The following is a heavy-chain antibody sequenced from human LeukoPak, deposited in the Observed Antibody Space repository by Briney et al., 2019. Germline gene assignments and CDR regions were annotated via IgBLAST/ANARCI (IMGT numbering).Heavy chain of an antibody. V-gene: IGHV3-23*01. Sequence: ESLRLSCAAFSGFAMSWVRQAPGKGLEWVSAINGRGDDTYYPDSVKGRFTISRDNSNNTLYLQMNSLRAEDTAVYYCARVSRSYGYYYYYGMDVWGQGTTVTVSS. D-gene: IGHD1-26*01. CDR1: SGFA. CDR3: ARVSRSYGYYYYYGMDV. CDR2: INGRGDDT. J-gene: IGHJ6*02.